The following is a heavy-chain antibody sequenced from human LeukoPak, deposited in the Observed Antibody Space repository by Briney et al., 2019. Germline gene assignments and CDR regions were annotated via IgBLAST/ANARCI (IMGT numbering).Heavy chain of an antibody. V-gene: IGHV3-30*18. CDR3: AKNIAAQRYFDF. D-gene: IGHD6-6*01. J-gene: IGHJ4*02. CDR2: ISYDGSNK. CDR1: GFSFSTYG. Sequence: GGSLRLSCAASGFSFSTYGMHWVRQAPGKGLEWVAVISYDGSNKYYADSVRGRFAISRDNSKKTVYLQMNSLRAEDTAVYYCAKNIAAQRYFDFWGQGTLVTASS.